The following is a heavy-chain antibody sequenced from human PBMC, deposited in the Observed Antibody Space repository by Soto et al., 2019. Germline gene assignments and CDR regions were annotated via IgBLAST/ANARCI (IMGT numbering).Heavy chain of an antibody. V-gene: IGHV1-69*02. CDR2: IIPILDIA. J-gene: IGHJ4*02. Sequence: QVQLLQSGTEVKKPGSSAKVSCRASGGNFNTYTISWVRQAPGQGLEWLGRIIPILDIASYAQKFQGRVNITADKSTNTVYMELSSLRSEDTAVYFCARSLGLCTGSGCRDYWGQGTLVSGSP. CDR3: ARSLGLCTGSGCRDY. D-gene: IGHD2-8*02. CDR1: GGNFNTYT.